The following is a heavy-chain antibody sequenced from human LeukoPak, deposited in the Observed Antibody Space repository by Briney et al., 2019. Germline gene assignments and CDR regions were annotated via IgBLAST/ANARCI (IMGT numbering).Heavy chain of an antibody. V-gene: IGHV4-34*01. Sequence: SGTLSLTCAVYGASFSNYYWGWVRQPPGKGLEWIGEMNQSGRANYNPSLKSRVTLSVDTSKNQFSLKLDSVTAADTAVYYCARGGGAARPRYFDLWGRGTLVTVSS. J-gene: IGHJ2*01. CDR1: GASFSNYY. CDR3: ARGGGAARPRYFDL. CDR2: MNQSGRA. D-gene: IGHD6-6*01.